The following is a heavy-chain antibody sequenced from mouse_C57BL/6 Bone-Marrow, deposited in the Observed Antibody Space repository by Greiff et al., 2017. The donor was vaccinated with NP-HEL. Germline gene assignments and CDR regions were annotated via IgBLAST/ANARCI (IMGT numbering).Heavy chain of an antibody. CDR1: GYTFTDYE. Sequence: QVTLKVSGAELVRPGASVTLSCKASGYTFTDYEMHWVKQTPVHGLEWIGAIDPETGGTAYNQKFKGKAILTADKSSSTAYMELRSLTSEDSAVYYCTYYYLMDYWGQGTSVTVSS. V-gene: IGHV1-15*01. J-gene: IGHJ4*01. CDR2: IDPETGGT. CDR3: TYYYLMDY.